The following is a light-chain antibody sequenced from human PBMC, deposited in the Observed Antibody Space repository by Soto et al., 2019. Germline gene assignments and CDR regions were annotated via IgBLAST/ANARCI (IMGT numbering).Light chain of an antibody. V-gene: IGKV1-5*01. CDR2: DAS. CDR1: HDVRNW. Sequence: DIQMTQSPSTLSASVGDRVTITCRASHDVRNWLSWYQQKPGKAPQLLIFDASRLEGGVPPRFSGSGSGIEFTLTISGLQPEDFVTYSCQHYSSFSPWTFGQGTRVEVK. CDR3: QHYSSFSPWT. J-gene: IGKJ1*01.